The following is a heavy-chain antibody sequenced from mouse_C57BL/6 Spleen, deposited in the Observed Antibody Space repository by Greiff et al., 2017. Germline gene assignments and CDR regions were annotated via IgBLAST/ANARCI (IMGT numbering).Heavy chain of an antibody. D-gene: IGHD4-1*01. J-gene: IGHJ2*01. CDR1: GYTFTDYY. CDR2: INPNNGGT. V-gene: IGHV1-26*01. Sequence: EVQLQQSGPELVKPGASVKISCKASGYTFTDYYMNWVKQSHGKSLEWIGDINPNNGGTSYNQKFKGKATLTVDKSSSTAYMELRSLTSEDSAVYYCARLLGRYFDYWGQGTTLTVSS. CDR3: ARLLGRYFDY.